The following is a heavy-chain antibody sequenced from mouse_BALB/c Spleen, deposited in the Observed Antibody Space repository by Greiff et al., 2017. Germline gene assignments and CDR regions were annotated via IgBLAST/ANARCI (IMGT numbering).Heavy chain of an antibody. CDR2: ISYSGST. Sequence: EVKLMESGPSLVKPSQTLSLTCSVTGDSITSGYWNWIRKFPGNKLEYMGYISYSGSTYYNPSLKSRISITRDTSKNQYYLQLNSVTTEDTATYYCARAYGYDPYYYAMDYWGQGTSVTVSS. CDR3: ARAYGYDPYYYAMDY. D-gene: IGHD2-2*01. J-gene: IGHJ4*01. V-gene: IGHV3-8*02. CDR1: GDSITSGY.